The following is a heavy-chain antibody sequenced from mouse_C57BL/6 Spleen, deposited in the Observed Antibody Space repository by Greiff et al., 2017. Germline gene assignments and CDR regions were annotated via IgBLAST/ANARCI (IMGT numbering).Heavy chain of an antibody. Sequence: VQLQQSGAELVRPGASVKLSCTASGFNIKDYYMHWVKQRPEQGLEWIGRIDPEDGDTEYAPKFQGKATMTADTSSNTAYLQRSSLTSEDTAVYYCTCYGSSFSWFAYWGQGTLVTVSA. CDR2: IDPEDGDT. J-gene: IGHJ3*01. CDR3: TCYGSSFSWFAY. CDR1: GFNIKDYY. D-gene: IGHD1-1*01. V-gene: IGHV14-1*01.